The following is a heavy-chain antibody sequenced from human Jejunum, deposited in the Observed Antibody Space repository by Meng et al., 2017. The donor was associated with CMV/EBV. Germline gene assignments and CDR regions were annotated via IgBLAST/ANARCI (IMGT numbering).Heavy chain of an antibody. J-gene: IGHJ4*02. Sequence: SCETSGYKFSDYYIHAVRQAPGQGLEWMGRINPNTGGTNLEQRFQGRVTMTRDASITTAYMELSRLRYDDTAVYYCARDFVRGQTYWGQGTLVTVSS. CDR2: INPNTGGT. CDR1: GYKFSDYY. V-gene: IGHV1-2*06. D-gene: IGHD2-8*01. CDR3: ARDFVRGQTY.